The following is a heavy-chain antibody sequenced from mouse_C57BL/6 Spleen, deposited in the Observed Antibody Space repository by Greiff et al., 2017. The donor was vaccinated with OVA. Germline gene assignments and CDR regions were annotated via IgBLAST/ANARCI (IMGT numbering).Heavy chain of an antibody. CDR2: IYPGDGDT. Sequence: QVHVKQSGPELVKPGASVKISCKASGYAFSSSWMNWVKQRPGKGLEWIGRIYPGDGDTNYNGKFKGKATLTADKSSSTAYMQLSILTSEDSAVYFCARLSSYGYFDVWGTGTTVTVSS. D-gene: IGHD1-1*01. CDR3: ARLSSYGYFDV. V-gene: IGHV1-82*01. CDR1: GYAFSSSW. J-gene: IGHJ1*03.